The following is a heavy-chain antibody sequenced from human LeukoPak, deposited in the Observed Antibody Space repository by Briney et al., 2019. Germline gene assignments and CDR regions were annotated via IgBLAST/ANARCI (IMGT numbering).Heavy chain of an antibody. D-gene: IGHD2-15*01. J-gene: IGHJ4*02. CDR2: IYTTGST. Sequence: PSETLSLTCTVSGGSISSDYWSWIRQPAGKGLEWIGRIYTTGSTNYSPSLKSRVTMSVDTSKNQFSLKLSSVTAADTAVYYCARVYSVVVAATPLYYFDYWGQGTLVTVSS. V-gene: IGHV4-4*07. CDR1: GGSISSDY. CDR3: ARVYSVVVAATPLYYFDY.